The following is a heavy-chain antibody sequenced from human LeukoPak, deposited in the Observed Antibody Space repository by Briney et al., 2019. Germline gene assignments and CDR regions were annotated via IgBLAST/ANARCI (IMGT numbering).Heavy chain of an antibody. CDR2: ISSSSSYI. Sequence: PGGSLRLSCAASGFTVSSNYMSWVRQAPGKGLEWVSSISSSSSYIYYADSVKGRFTISRDNAKNSLYLQMNSLRAEDTAVYYCARTLSYYGSGIRRALPYYFDYWGQGTLVTVSS. CDR3: ARTLSYYGSGIRRALPYYFDY. CDR1: GFTVSSNY. D-gene: IGHD3-10*01. V-gene: IGHV3-21*01. J-gene: IGHJ4*02.